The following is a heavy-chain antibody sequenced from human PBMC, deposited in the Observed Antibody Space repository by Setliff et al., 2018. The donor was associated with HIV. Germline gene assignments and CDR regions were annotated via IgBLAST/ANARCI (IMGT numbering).Heavy chain of an antibody. J-gene: IGHJ4*02. Sequence: PSETLSLTCTVSGGSIGSGSYYWTWIRQPPGKGLEWIGDINHSGRTNYNPYLKSRVTISVDTSKNQFSLKLTSMTAADTAVYYCALRRYSSWARFDSWGQGTLVTVSS. CDR3: ALRRYSSWARFDS. CDR1: GGSIGSGSYY. CDR2: INHSGRT. D-gene: IGHD2-21*01. V-gene: IGHV4-39*07.